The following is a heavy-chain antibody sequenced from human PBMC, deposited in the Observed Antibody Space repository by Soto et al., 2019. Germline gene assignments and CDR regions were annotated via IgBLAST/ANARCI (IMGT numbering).Heavy chain of an antibody. V-gene: IGHV3-21*06. CDR1: GFTFTRYS. CDR2: ISSTTNYI. Sequence: PGGSLRLSCAASGFTFTRYSMNWVRQAPGKGLEWVASISSTTNYIYYGESLKGRLTISRDNAKNSMYLQMNTLRAEDTAVYYCPREPEALSPNIDYWGQGTLVTVSS. J-gene: IGHJ4*02. CDR3: PREPEALSPNIDY.